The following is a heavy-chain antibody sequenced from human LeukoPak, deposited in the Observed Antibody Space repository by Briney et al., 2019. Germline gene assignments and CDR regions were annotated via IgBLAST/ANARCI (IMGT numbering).Heavy chain of an antibody. V-gene: IGHV3-7*03. CDR3: ARDKIVPHFDY. D-gene: IGHD2-15*01. J-gene: IGHJ4*02. CDR1: GFTFGDYA. CDR2: IKQDGSEK. Sequence: GGSLRLSCTASGFTFGDYAMSWIRQAPGKGLEWVANIKQDGSEKYYVDSVKGRFTISRDNAKNSLYLQMNSLRAEDTAVYYCARDKIVPHFDYWGQGTLVTVSS.